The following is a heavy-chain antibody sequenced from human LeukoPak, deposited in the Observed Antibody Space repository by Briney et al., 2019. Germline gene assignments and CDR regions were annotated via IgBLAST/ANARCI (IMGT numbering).Heavy chain of an antibody. CDR1: GGSISSYY. J-gene: IGHJ3*02. V-gene: IGHV4-59*01. CDR2: IYYSGST. CDR3: ARARGSSSFFDALDI. Sequence: PSETLSLTCTVSGGSISSYYWSWIRQPPGKGLEWIGYIYYSGSTNYNPSLKSRVTISVDTSKNQFSLKLSSVTAADTAVYYCARARGSSSFFDALDIWGQGTMVTVSS. D-gene: IGHD6-13*01.